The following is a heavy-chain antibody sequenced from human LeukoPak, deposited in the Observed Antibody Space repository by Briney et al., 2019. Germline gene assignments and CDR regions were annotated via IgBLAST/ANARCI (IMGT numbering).Heavy chain of an antibody. V-gene: IGHV4-59*01. D-gene: IGHD3-22*01. CDR3: ARAMILEEGFDY. CDR1: GVSISSYY. J-gene: IGHJ4*02. CDR2: IYYSGST. Sequence: SETLSLTCPVSGVSISSYYWSWIRQPPGKGLEWIGYIYYSGSTNYNPSLKSRVTISVDTSKNQFSLKLSSVTAADTAVYYCARAMILEEGFDYWGQGTLVTVSS.